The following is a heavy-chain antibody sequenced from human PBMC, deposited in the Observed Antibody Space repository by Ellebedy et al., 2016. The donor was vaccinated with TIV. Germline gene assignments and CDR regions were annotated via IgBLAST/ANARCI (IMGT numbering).Heavy chain of an antibody. Sequence: GGSLRLSXVASGSTFTSYPLNWVRQAPGKGLEWVSVIGISPGNIYYADSVKGRFTISRDNARNSLYLQMNSLRDEDTAVYYCVRGDPLVLGYWGQGTLVTVSS. CDR2: IGISPGNI. V-gene: IGHV3-48*02. CDR1: GSTFTSYP. J-gene: IGHJ4*02. D-gene: IGHD6-13*01. CDR3: VRGDPLVLGY.